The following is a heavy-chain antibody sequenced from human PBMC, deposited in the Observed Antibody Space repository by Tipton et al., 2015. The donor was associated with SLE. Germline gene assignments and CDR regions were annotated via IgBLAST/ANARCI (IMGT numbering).Heavy chain of an antibody. CDR3: ARFGSGSYGAFFDY. CDR2: IFHSGST. J-gene: IGHJ4*02. Sequence: TLSLTCTVSGGSISSSNWWSWVRQPPGKGLEWIGEIFHSGSTYYNPSLKSRVTISLDTSKNQFSLKLSSVTAADTAVYYCARFGSGSYGAFFDYWGQGTLVTVSS. CDR1: GGSISSSNW. V-gene: IGHV4-4*02. D-gene: IGHD1-26*01.